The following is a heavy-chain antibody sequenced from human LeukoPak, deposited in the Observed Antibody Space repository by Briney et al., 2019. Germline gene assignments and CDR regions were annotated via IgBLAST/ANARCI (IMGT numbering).Heavy chain of an antibody. CDR1: GYTFTGYY. Sequence: GASVKASCKASGYTFTGYYMHWVRQAPGQGLEWMGWINPNSGGTNYAQKFQGRVTMTRDTSISTAYMELSRLRSDDTAVYYCARGHLEYYDILTGFDYWGQGTLVTVSS. V-gene: IGHV1-2*02. CDR3: ARGHLEYYDILTGFDY. D-gene: IGHD3-9*01. J-gene: IGHJ4*02. CDR2: INPNSGGT.